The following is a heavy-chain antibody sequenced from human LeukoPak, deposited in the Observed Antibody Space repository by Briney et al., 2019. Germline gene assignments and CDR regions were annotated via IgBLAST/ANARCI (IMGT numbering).Heavy chain of an antibody. D-gene: IGHD6-6*01. CDR1: GYTFTNYA. V-gene: IGHV7-4-1*02. Sequence: GASVKVSCKASGYTFTNYAINWVRQAPGQGLEWMGWINTNTGNPMYAQGFTGRFVFSLDTSVSTAYLQISSLKAEDTAVYFCARDKGTSYLSSFDYWGQGTLVTVSS. CDR2: INTNTGNP. J-gene: IGHJ4*02. CDR3: ARDKGTSYLSSFDY.